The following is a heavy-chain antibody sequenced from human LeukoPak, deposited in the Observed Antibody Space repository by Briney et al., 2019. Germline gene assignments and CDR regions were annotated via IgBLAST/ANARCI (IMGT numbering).Heavy chain of an antibody. V-gene: IGHV4-59*10. CDR2: MYATGTT. D-gene: IGHD3-10*01. CDR3: AKVAKYYYGPETYFFFEN. Sequence: SETLSLTCAVYGGSFSGYYWSWIRQPAGKGLEWIGHMYATGTTNYNPSLKSRVTMSIDTSKNQFSLKVRSVTAADTAVYYCAKVAKYYYGPETYFFFENWGQGTLVTVSS. J-gene: IGHJ4*02. CDR1: GGSFSGYY.